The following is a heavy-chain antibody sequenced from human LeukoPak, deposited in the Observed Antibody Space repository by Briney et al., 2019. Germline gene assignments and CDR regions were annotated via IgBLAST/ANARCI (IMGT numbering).Heavy chain of an antibody. Sequence: PGGSLRLSCAASGFTVCSNYMSWVRQAPGKGLEWVSVIYSGGSTYYADSVKGRFTISRDNSKNTLYLQMNSLRAEDTAVYYCARDLGSYSSVDAFDIWGQGTMVTVSS. CDR1: GFTVCSNY. J-gene: IGHJ3*02. V-gene: IGHV3-53*01. CDR2: IYSGGST. D-gene: IGHD5-18*01. CDR3: ARDLGSYSSVDAFDI.